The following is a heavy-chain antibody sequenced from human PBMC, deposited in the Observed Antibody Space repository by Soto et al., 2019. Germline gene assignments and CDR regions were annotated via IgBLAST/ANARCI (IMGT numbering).Heavy chain of an antibody. V-gene: IGHV2-5*02. CDR2: IYGDDEK. D-gene: IGHD3-22*01. CDR1: GFSLSTNGVG. Sequence: QITLKESGPTLVKPTQTLTLTCTFSGFSLSTNGVGVGWIRQPPGKALEWLAVIYGDDEKFYSPSLKSRLTSTKGTXXDXVXXRMTNMDPVHTATYYCAHRRKDYDKSRYYINYFGPWGQGTLVTVSS. J-gene: IGHJ5*02. CDR3: AHRRKDYDKSRYYINYFGP.